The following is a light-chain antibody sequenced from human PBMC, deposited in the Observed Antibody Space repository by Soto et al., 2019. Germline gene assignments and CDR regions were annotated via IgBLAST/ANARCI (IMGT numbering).Light chain of an antibody. J-gene: IGLJ1*01. Sequence: QSALTQPASVSGSPGQSITISCTGTSSDVGGYNYVSWYQQHPGKAPKLLIYGDSNRPSGVPDRFSGSKSGTSASLAITGLQAEDEADYYCQSYDSSLSAHVFGTGTKVTVL. CDR3: QSYDSSLSAHV. V-gene: IGLV2-14*01. CDR2: GDS. CDR1: SSDVGGYNY.